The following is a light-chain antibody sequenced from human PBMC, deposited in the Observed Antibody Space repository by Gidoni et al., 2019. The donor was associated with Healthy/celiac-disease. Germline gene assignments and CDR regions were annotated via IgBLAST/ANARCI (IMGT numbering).Light chain of an antibody. CDR1: SSDVGGYNY. CDR3: SSYTSSSTLE. V-gene: IGLV2-14*01. CDR2: EVS. J-gene: IGLJ2*01. Sequence: QSALTQPASVSGSPGQSITISCTGTSSDVGGYNYVSWYQQPPGKAPKLMIYEVSNRPSGVSNRFSGSKSGNTASLTISGLQAEDEAGYYCSSYTSSSTLEVGGGTKLTVL.